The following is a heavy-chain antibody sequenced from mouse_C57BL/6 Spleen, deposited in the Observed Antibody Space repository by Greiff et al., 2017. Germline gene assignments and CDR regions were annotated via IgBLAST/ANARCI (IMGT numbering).Heavy chain of an antibody. Sequence: VQVVESGAELVRPGSSVKLSCKASGYTFTSYWMHWVKQRPIQGLEWIGNIDPSDSETHYNQKFKDKATLTVDKSSSTAYMQLSSLTSEDSAVYYCARLSPDYWGQGTTLTVSS. CDR2: IDPSDSET. CDR1: GYTFTSYW. J-gene: IGHJ2*01. CDR3: ARLSPDY. V-gene: IGHV1-52*01.